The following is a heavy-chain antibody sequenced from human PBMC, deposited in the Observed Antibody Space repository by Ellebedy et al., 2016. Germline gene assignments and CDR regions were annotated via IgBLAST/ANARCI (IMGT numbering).Heavy chain of an antibody. CDR1: EYTFISYW. D-gene: IGHD2-2*01. CDR3: ARLSLGPAGRIDVFDI. Sequence: GESLKISCKGSEYTFISYWIGWVRQMPGKGLEWMGIIYPGDFDTRYSPSFQGQVTISADRSINTAYLQWSSLRASDTAMYYCARLSLGPAGRIDVFDIWGQGTMVTVS. V-gene: IGHV5-51*01. CDR2: IYPGDFDT. J-gene: IGHJ3*02.